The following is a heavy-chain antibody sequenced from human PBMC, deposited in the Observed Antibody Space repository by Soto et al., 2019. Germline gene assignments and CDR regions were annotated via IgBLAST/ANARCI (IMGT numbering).Heavy chain of an antibody. CDR1: GFTVSSNY. D-gene: IGHD6-13*01. CDR3: ARAAAGAFDI. CDR2: IYSGGST. V-gene: IGHV3-53*01. Sequence: GGSLRLSCAASGFTVSSNYMSWVRQAPGKGLEWVSVIYSGGSTYYADAVKGLFTISRDNSKNTLYLQMNSLRAEDTAVYYCARAAAGAFDIWGQGTMVTVSS. J-gene: IGHJ3*02.